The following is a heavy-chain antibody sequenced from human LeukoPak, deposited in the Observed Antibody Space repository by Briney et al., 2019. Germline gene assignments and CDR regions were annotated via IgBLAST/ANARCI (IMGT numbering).Heavy chain of an antibody. CDR3: ARHQSYYYDYYMDV. J-gene: IGHJ6*03. Sequence: PSETLSLTCTVSGGSISSSSYYWGWIRQPPGKGLEWIGSIYYSGSTYYNPSLKSRVTISVDTSKNQFSLKLTSVTAADTAVYYCARHQSYYYDYYMDVWGKGTTVTISS. V-gene: IGHV4-39*01. CDR2: IYYSGST. CDR1: GGSISSSSYY.